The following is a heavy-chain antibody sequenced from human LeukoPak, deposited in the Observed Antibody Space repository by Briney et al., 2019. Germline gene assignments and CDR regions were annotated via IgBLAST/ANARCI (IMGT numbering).Heavy chain of an antibody. CDR1: GGSISSGGYY. V-gene: IGHV4-31*03. CDR3: ARQGYSSGWYGGLFDY. CDR2: IYYSGST. D-gene: IGHD6-19*01. J-gene: IGHJ4*02. Sequence: TASQTLSLTCTVSGGSISSGGYYWSWIRQHPGKGLEWIGYIYYSGSTYYNPSLKSRVTISVDTSKNQFSLKLSSVTAADTAVYYCARQGYSSGWYGGLFDYWGQGTLVTVSS.